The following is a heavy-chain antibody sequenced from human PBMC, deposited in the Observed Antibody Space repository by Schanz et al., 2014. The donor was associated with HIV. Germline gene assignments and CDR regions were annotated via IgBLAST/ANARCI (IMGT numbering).Heavy chain of an antibody. CDR2: IGNDGSNK. CDR3: ARGEAITYYYHYYGMDV. CDR1: GFTFSIFG. Sequence: QVQLVESGGGVVQPGRSLRLSCAASGFTFSIFGMHWVRQAPGKGLEWVAIIGNDGSNKYYADSVKGRFTISRDNSKKTLYLQMNSLRAEDTAVYYCARGEAITYYYHYYGMDVWGQGTTVTVSS. J-gene: IGHJ6*02. V-gene: IGHV3-33*01. D-gene: IGHD1-20*01.